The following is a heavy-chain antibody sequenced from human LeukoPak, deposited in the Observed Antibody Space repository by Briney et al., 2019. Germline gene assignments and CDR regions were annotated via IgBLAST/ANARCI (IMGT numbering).Heavy chain of an antibody. Sequence: SETPSLTCTVSGGSISSGGYYWSWIRQHPGKGLEWIGYIYYSGSTYYNPSLKSRVTISVDTSKNQFSLKLSSVTAADTAVYYCARVFHYEVDYWGQGTLVTVSS. CDR2: IYYSGST. D-gene: IGHD3-22*01. J-gene: IGHJ4*02. V-gene: IGHV4-31*03. CDR3: ARVFHYEVDY. CDR1: GGSISSGGYY.